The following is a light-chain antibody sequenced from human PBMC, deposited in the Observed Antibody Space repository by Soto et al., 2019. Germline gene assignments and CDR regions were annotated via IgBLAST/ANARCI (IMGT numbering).Light chain of an antibody. Sequence: EIVLTQSPGTLSLSAGERATLSCRASQTISSNHLAWYQQKPGQAPRRLIFGASYSATGIPDRFSGSGSGTDFTLTISRLEPEDFAVYYCQQDRSSSPEFNFGTRTKVDIK. CDR1: QTISSNH. V-gene: IGKV3-20*01. J-gene: IGKJ3*01. CDR3: QQDRSSSPEFN. CDR2: GAS.